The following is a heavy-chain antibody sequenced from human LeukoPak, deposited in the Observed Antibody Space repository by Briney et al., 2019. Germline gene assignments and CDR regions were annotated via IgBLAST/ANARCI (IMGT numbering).Heavy chain of an antibody. Sequence: GGSLRLSCGHSGFTFSSYSMNWVRQAPGKGLGWVSYISSSSSTIYYANSVKGRFTISRDNAKNSLYLQMNSLRAEDTAVYYCARGLGCGGDCGGGLVDVWGKGTTVTVSS. J-gene: IGHJ6*04. CDR2: ISSSSSTI. CDR1: GFTFSSYS. D-gene: IGHD2-21*02. CDR3: ARGLGCGGDCGGGLVDV. V-gene: IGHV3-48*01.